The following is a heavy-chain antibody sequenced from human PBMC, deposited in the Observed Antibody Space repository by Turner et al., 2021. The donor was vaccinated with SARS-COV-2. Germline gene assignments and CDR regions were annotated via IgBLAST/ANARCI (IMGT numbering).Heavy chain of an antibody. CDR1: GGSISSKS. D-gene: IGHD1-1*01. CDR3: ARHQGSTSGYDHGMNV. CDR2: FYKIGSI. V-gene: IGHV4-59*08. Sequence: QVQLQESAPGLVRPSETLSLTCTVSGGSISSKSWSWIRQSPGRGLEWIGYFYKIGSIDYNPTLRSRVTISFDTSKNQLSLNLISMTAADTAVYYCARHQGSTSGYDHGMNVWGQGTAVIVSS. J-gene: IGHJ6*02.